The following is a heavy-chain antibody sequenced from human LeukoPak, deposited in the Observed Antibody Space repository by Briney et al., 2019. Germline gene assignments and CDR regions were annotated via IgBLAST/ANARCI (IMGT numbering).Heavy chain of an antibody. J-gene: IGHJ4*02. V-gene: IGHV3-7*01. CDR3: ARVMYYYDSSGYLDY. CDR2: IKQDGSEK. D-gene: IGHD3-22*01. Sequence: GGSLRLSCAASGFTFSSYWMSWVRQAPGKGLEWVANIKQDGSEKYYVDSVKGRFTISRDNVKSSLYLQMNSLRAEDTAVYYCARVMYYYDSSGYLDYWGQGTLVTVSS. CDR1: GFTFSSYW.